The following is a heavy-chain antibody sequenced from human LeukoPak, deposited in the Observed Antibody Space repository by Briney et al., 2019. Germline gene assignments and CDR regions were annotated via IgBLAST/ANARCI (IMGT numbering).Heavy chain of an antibody. J-gene: IGHJ4*02. D-gene: IGHD5-18*01. V-gene: IGHV3-23*01. CDR2: IGGSGDST. CDR3: AKEGNSFGFDH. CDR1: GFTFSSYG. Sequence: PGGSLRLSCAASGFTFSSYGMTWVRQSPGRGLEWVSSIGGSGDSTYYAESVKGRFTISRDNSRNTLFLQMNSLRAEDTAVYYCAKEGNSFGFDHWGRGTLVTVSS.